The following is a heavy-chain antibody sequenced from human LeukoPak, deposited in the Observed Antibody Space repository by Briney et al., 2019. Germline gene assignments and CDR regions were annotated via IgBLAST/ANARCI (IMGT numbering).Heavy chain of an antibody. CDR1: GFTFSSYA. Sequence: PGGSLRLSCEASGFTFSSYAMSWVRQAPGRGLEWVSGISGSGGTTYYADSVQGRFTISRDNPKNTLYLQMNSLRAEDTAVYYCAKDLSSTVVRQGWFDPWGQGTLVTVSS. D-gene: IGHD4-23*01. CDR3: AKDLSSTVVRQGWFDP. CDR2: ISGSGGTT. J-gene: IGHJ5*02. V-gene: IGHV3-23*01.